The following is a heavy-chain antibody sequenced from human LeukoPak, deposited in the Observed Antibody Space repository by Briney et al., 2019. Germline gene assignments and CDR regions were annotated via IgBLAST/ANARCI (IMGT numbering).Heavy chain of an antibody. CDR2: LYYSGST. CDR3: ARVHDIRYGMDV. D-gene: IGHD3-9*01. Sequence: PSETLSLTCTVSGGSISSYYWSWIRQPPGKGLEWIGYLYYSGSTNYTPSLKSRVTISVDTSKNQFSLKLSSVTAADTAVYYCARVHDIRYGMDVWGQGTTVTVSS. V-gene: IGHV4-59*01. CDR1: GGSISSYY. J-gene: IGHJ6*02.